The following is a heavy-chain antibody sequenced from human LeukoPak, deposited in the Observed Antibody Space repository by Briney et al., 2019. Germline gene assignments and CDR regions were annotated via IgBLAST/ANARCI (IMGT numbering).Heavy chain of an antibody. CDR1: GFTFSSYN. J-gene: IGHJ4*02. V-gene: IGHV3-21*01. Sequence: GGSLRLSCAASGFTFSSYNMNWVRQAPGKGLEWVSSISGSSSYIYYADSVKGRFTISRDNAKNSLYLQMNSLRAEDTAVYYCARDGGRGDGYTRSDYWGQGTLVTVSS. D-gene: IGHD5-24*01. CDR3: ARDGGRGDGYTRSDY. CDR2: ISGSSSYI.